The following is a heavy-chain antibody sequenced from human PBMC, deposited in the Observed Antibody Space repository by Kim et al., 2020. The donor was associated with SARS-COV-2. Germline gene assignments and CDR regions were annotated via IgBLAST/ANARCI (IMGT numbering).Heavy chain of an antibody. CDR2: INPSGGGT. Sequence: ASVKVSCRASGYTFTRYFMHWVRQAPGQGLEWMGLINPSGGGTNYAQKFQGRITMTRDTSTSTVYMELGSLRSEAAAVYYCARDFQYYGSGSPYYFDYWGQGTLVTVSS. J-gene: IGHJ4*02. CDR3: ARDFQYYGSGSPYYFDY. V-gene: IGHV1-46*01. D-gene: IGHD3-10*01. CDR1: GYTFTRYF.